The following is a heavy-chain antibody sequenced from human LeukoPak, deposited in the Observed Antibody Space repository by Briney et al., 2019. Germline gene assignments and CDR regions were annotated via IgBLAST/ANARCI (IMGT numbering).Heavy chain of an antibody. CDR2: INQDGSEK. CDR1: GFTFSSYW. CDR3: ASQSGKLRSEGY. Sequence: PGGSLRLSCAASGFTFSSYWMSWVRQAPGKGLEWVANINQDGSEKNSVDSVKGRFTLSRDNAKNSLYLRMNSLRAEDTAVYYCASQSGKLRSEGYWGQGTLVTVSS. J-gene: IGHJ4*02. V-gene: IGHV3-7*01. D-gene: IGHD3-3*01.